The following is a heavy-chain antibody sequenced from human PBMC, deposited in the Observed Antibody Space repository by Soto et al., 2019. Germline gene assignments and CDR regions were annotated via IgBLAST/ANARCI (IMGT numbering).Heavy chain of an antibody. V-gene: IGHV3-21*01. CDR2: ISSTTNYI. CDR1: GFTFTRYS. J-gene: IGHJ4*02. CDR3: ARESEDLTSNFDY. Sequence: GSMRLSCTASGFTFTRYSMNWVRQAPGKGLEWVSSISSTTNYIYYAESMKGRFTVSRDNAKNSVYLEMNSLSAEDTALYYCARESEDLTSNFDYWGQGTLVTVSS.